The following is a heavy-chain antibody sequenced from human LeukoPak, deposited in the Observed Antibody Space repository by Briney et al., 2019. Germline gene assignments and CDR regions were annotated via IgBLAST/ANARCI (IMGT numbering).Heavy chain of an antibody. CDR3: ARDDSSGYYYYYMDV. CDR1: GYTFTGYY. V-gene: IGHV1-2*02. J-gene: IGHJ6*03. Sequence: GASVKVSCKASGYTFTGYYMHWVRQAPGQGLEWMGWINPNSGGTNYAQKFQGRVTMTRDTSISTAYMELSRLRSDDTAVYYCARDDSSGYYYYYMDVWGKGTTVTVSS. CDR2: INPNSGGT. D-gene: IGHD6-19*01.